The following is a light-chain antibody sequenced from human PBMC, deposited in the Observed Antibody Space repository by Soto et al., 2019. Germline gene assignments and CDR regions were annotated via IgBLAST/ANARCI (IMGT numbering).Light chain of an antibody. CDR3: QQFQTYSQ. CDR2: KAS. V-gene: IGKV1-5*03. J-gene: IGKJ1*01. Sequence: DIQMTQSPSTLSASVGDRVTITCRASQSINTWLAWYQLKPGRAPKLLIYKASTLESGVSPRFSGSGSGTEFTLTISSLQPDDFATYYCQQFQTYSQFGQGTRVEIK. CDR1: QSINTW.